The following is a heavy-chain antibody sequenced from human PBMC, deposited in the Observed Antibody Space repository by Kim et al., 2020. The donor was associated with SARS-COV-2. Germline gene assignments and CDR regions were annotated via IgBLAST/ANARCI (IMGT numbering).Heavy chain of an antibody. CDR3: ASRGYTYGSDD. V-gene: IGHV4-39*01. CDR1: GGSISSSSYY. D-gene: IGHD5-18*01. J-gene: IGHJ4*02. Sequence: SETLSLTCTVSGGSISSSSYYWGWIRQPPGKGLEWIGSFYYSGSTFYNPSLKSRVTISVDTSKNQFSLKLSSVTAADTAVYYCASRGYTYGSDDWGQGTLVTVSS. CDR2: FYYSGST.